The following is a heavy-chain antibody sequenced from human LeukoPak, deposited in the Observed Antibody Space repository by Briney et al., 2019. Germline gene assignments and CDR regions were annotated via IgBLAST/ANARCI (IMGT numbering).Heavy chain of an antibody. CDR2: INPNSGGT. CDR1: GYTFTSYY. Sequence: GASVKVSCKASGYTFTSYYMHWVRQAPGQGLEWMGWINPNSGGTNYAQKFQGRVTMTRDTSISTAYMELSRLRSDDTAVYYCARVIDYGDYVLHYWGQGTLVTVSS. D-gene: IGHD4-17*01. V-gene: IGHV1-2*02. J-gene: IGHJ4*02. CDR3: ARVIDYGDYVLHY.